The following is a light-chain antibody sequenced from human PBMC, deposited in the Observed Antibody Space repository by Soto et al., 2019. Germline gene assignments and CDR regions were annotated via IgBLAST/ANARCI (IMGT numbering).Light chain of an antibody. CDR1: QSISTW. V-gene: IGKV1-12*01. Sequence: DIQMTQSPSSVSASGGDRVTITCRASQSISTWLVWYQQKPGKVPRLLIYGASKWQSGVPFRFRGSGSGTEFTLTISCLQPEDFATYYCQQGISFPLFGGGTRVEVK. J-gene: IGKJ4*01. CDR3: QQGISFPL. CDR2: GAS.